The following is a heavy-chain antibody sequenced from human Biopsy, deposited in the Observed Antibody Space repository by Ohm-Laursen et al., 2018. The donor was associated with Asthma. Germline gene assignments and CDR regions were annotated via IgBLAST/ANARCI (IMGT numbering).Heavy chain of an antibody. CDR1: GFAVSGDH. V-gene: IGHV3-53*01. CDR3: ARGDSSNWSHYYFDY. D-gene: IGHD3-22*01. J-gene: IGHJ4*02. CDR2: IYSGGTS. Sequence: SLRLSCAASGFAVSGDHMFRVRQAPGKGLEWVSVIYSGGTSHTADSVRGRFTISRDYSKNTLYLQMHSLRAEDTAVYYCARGDSSNWSHYYFDYWGQGTLVTVSS.